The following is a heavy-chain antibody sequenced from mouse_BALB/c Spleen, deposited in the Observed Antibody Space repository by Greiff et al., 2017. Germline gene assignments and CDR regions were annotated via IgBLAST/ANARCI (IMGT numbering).Heavy chain of an antibody. CDR2: IRSRSNNYAT. Sequence: DVQLVESGGGLVQPKGSLTLSCAASGFTFTTYAMNWVRQAPGKGLEWVARIRSRSNNYATYYADSVKDRFTISSDDSQSMLYLQMNNLKTEDTAMYYCVSPYYYGSWYFDVWGAGTTVTVSS. V-gene: IGHV10-1*02. D-gene: IGHD1-1*01. CDR1: GFTFTTYA. J-gene: IGHJ1*01. CDR3: VSPYYYGSWYFDV.